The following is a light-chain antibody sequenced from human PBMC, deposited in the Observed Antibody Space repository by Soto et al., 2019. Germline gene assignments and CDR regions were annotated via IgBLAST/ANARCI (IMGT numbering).Light chain of an antibody. CDR1: SSNIGSNY. Sequence: QSVLTQPPSASGTPGQRVTLSCSGSSSNIGSNYVYWYQQLPGTAPKLLIYRNNQRHSGVPDRFSGSKSGTSASLAISGLRSEDEADYYCAAWYDSLSGYVFGTGTKLTVL. J-gene: IGLJ1*01. CDR3: AAWYDSLSGYV. V-gene: IGLV1-47*01. CDR2: RNN.